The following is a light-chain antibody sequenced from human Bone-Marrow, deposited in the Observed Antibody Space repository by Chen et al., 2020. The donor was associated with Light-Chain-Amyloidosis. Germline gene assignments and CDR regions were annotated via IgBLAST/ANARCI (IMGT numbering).Light chain of an antibody. CDR3: QQRNNWPLT. CDR2: GAS. J-gene: IGKJ4*01. Sequence: EIVMTPSPATLSVSPGESATLSCRASQNINNNCAWYQQKPGQAPRLLMHGASTRATGIPARFSGSGSGTEFTLTISSLQPEDFAVYYCQQRNNWPLTFGGGTKVEI. CDR1: QNINNN. V-gene: IGKV3-15*01.